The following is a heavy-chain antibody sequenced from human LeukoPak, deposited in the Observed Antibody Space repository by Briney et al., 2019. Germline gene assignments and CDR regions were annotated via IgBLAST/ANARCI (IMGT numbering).Heavy chain of an antibody. Sequence: GGSLRLSCAASGFTFSDYYMNWIRQAPGKGLEWISYISSSGSYSNYADSVKGRFTISRDNARNSLYLQMNSLRDEDTAVYYCARGSPYFDSWGQGTLVTVSS. J-gene: IGHJ4*02. CDR3: ARGSPYFDS. D-gene: IGHD3-10*01. CDR1: GFTFSDYY. V-gene: IGHV3-11*06. CDR2: ISSSGSYS.